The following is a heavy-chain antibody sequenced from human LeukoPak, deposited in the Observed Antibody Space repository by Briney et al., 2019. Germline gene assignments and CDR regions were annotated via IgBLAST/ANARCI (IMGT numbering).Heavy chain of an antibody. V-gene: IGHV3-7*03. CDR3: ARRNAMDV. CDR1: TXSXYW. J-gene: IGHJ6*02. Sequence: TXSXYWMTGVRQAPGKGLEGVANINRDGSERYYVDSVKGRFTISRDDAKSSLYLQMNSLRAEATAVYYCARRNAMDVWGQGTTVIVFS. CDR2: INRDGSER.